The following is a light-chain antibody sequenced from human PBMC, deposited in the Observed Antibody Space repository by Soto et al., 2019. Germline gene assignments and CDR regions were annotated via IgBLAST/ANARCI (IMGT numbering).Light chain of an antibody. V-gene: IGKV3-20*01. J-gene: IGKJ1*01. CDR2: DAS. CDR3: QQYLNSPRT. Sequence: VLTQSPGTLSLSPGVGATLSCRASQRVASDLAWYLQKPGQPPRLLIYDASIKATGIPDRSSCSEYERDFTHTISSRGPECAAVCYCQQYLNSPRTFGQRTKLEIK. CDR1: QRVASD.